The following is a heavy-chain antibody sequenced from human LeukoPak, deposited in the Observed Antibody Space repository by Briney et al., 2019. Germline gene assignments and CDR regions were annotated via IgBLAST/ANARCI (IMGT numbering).Heavy chain of an antibody. CDR3: ARVGNYYDSSGYYSLLDY. CDR1: GGSISSYY. Sequence: PSETLSLTCTVSGGSISSYYWSWIRQPAGKGLEWIGRIYTSEKTNYNPSLKSRVTMSVDTSKNQFSLKLSSVTAADTAVYYCARVGNYYDSSGYYSLLDYWGQGTLVTVSS. J-gene: IGHJ4*02. D-gene: IGHD3-22*01. V-gene: IGHV4-4*07. CDR2: IYTSEKT.